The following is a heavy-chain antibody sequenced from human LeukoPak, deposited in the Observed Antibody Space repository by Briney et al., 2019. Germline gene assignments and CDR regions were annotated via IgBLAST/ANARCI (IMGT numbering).Heavy chain of an antibody. D-gene: IGHD4-17*01. V-gene: IGHV3-21*01. CDR1: GFTFSSYS. CDR2: ISSSGTYI. J-gene: IGHJ4*02. Sequence: PGESLRLSCAASGFTFSSYSMNWVRQAPGKGLEWVSSISSSGTYIYYADSVKGRFTISRDNAKNSLYLQMNSLRAEDTAVYYCARVDYADYAPNFDYWGQGTLVTVSS. CDR3: ARVDYADYAPNFDY.